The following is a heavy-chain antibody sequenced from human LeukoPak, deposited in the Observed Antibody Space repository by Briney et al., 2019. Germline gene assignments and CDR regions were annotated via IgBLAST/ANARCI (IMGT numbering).Heavy chain of an antibody. CDR1: GYTLTELS. V-gene: IGHV1-24*01. Sequence: GASVKVSCKVSGYTLTELSMHWVRQAPGKGLEWMGGFDPEDGETIYAQKFQGRVTMTEDTSTDTAYMELSSLRSEDTAVYYCARGAYCSSTSCYNNAFDIWGQGTMVTVSS. J-gene: IGHJ3*02. CDR2: FDPEDGET. CDR3: ARGAYCSSTSCYNNAFDI. D-gene: IGHD2-2*02.